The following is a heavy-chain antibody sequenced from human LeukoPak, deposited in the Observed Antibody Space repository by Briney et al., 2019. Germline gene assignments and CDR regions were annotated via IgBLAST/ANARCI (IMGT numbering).Heavy chain of an antibody. V-gene: IGHV3-74*01. J-gene: IGHJ2*01. D-gene: IGHD4-17*01. CDR3: ARDTGWSFDL. CDR2: ITGDASST. CDR1: GFTFSGYW. Sequence: VGSLSLSPAASGFTFSGYWMNWVRQVPGNELVWVSPITGDASSTTYADSVKGRFTISRNNTKTTVFLQMITLRAEDTAVYYCARDTGWSFDLWGDGTLVTVSS.